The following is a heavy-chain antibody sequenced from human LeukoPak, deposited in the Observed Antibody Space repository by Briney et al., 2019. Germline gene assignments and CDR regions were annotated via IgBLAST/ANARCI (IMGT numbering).Heavy chain of an antibody. V-gene: IGHV4-39*01. CDR1: GGSVTSTTYY. Sequence: SETLSLTCTVSGGSVTSTTYYWGWVRQPPGKGLEWVGVVHCNGATYYDPSLKSRVTMSIDTSENQFSLKVTSVTAADTAVYYCARRRVAATAGWFDPWGQGTLVTVSS. D-gene: IGHD2-15*01. J-gene: IGHJ5*02. CDR3: ARRRVAATAGWFDP. CDR2: VHCNGAT.